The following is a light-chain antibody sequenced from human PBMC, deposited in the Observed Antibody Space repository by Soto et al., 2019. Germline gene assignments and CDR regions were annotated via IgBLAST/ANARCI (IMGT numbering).Light chain of an antibody. Sequence: DIQMTQSPSSLSASVCYRVTITCRASQDISGFLAWYQQRPGKIPNLLVYDASTLQSGVPTRFSGSGSGTHFTLTISSLQPEDVASYYCQEYHSLLYTFGQGTKVEIK. J-gene: IGKJ2*01. CDR2: DAS. V-gene: IGKV1-27*01. CDR3: QEYHSLLYT. CDR1: QDISGF.